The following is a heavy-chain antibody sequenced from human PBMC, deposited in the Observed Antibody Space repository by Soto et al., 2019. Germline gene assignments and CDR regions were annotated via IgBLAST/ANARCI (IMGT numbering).Heavy chain of an antibody. D-gene: IGHD4-17*01. Sequence: GGSLRLSCAASGFTVSSNYMSWVRQAPGKGLEWVSVIYSGGSTYYADSVKGRFTISRDNSKNTLYLQMNSLRAEDTAVYYCAREIHGDPPGFDYWGQGTLVTVSS. CDR1: GFTVSSNY. J-gene: IGHJ4*02. CDR2: IYSGGST. CDR3: AREIHGDPPGFDY. V-gene: IGHV3-66*01.